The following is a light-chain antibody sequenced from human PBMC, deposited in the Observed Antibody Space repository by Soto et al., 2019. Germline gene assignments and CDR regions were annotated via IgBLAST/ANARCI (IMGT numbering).Light chain of an antibody. J-gene: IGLJ1*01. V-gene: IGLV1-51*01. CDR3: GSWDSSLSAYV. Sequence: AAPGKRVTISCSGSSSNIGGNSVSWYQQLPGTAPKLLIYDDNKRPSEIPDRFSGSKSGTSATLGITGFQTGDEADYYCGSWDSSLSAYVFGTGTKVTVL. CDR2: DDN. CDR1: SSNIGGNS.